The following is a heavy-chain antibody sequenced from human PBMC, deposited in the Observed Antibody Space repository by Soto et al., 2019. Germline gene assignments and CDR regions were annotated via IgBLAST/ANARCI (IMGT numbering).Heavy chain of an antibody. Sequence: PSETLSLTCAVYGGSFSGYYWSWIRQPPGKGLEWIGEINHSGSTNYNPSLKSRVTISVDTSKNQFSLKLSSVTAADTAVYYCARGPNIRFLAWLLPPIKDYYYVMDVCGQWITVNDS. CDR1: GGSFSGYY. V-gene: IGHV4-34*01. J-gene: IGHJ6*02. D-gene: IGHD3-3*01. CDR2: INHSGST. CDR3: ARGPNIRFLAWLLPPIKDYYYVMDV.